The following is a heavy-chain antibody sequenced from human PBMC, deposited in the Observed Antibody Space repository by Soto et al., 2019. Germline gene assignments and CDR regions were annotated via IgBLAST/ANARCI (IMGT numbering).Heavy chain of an antibody. Sequence: GGSLRLSCAASGFTFSSYGMHWVRQAPGKGLEWVAVIWYDGSNKYYADSVKGRFTISRDNSKNTLYLQMNSLRAEDTAVYYCARDGGGLVVPAAAQYYFDYWGQGTLVTVSS. D-gene: IGHD2-2*01. CDR2: IWYDGSNK. CDR3: ARDGGGLVVPAAAQYYFDY. V-gene: IGHV3-33*01. J-gene: IGHJ4*02. CDR1: GFTFSSYG.